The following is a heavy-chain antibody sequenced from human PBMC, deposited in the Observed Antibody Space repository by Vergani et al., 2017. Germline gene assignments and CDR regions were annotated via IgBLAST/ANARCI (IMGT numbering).Heavy chain of an antibody. CDR3: ARKGYCSGGSCCSVPFDP. J-gene: IGHJ5*02. CDR2: ISSSSSTI. D-gene: IGHD2-15*01. Sequence: EVQLVESGGGLVQPGGSLRLSCAASGFTFSSYSMNWVRQAPGKGLEWVSYISSSSSTIYYADSVKGRFTISRDNAKNSLYLQMNSLRDEDTAVYYCARKGYCSGGSCCSVPFDPWGQGTLVTVSS. CDR1: GFTFSSYS. V-gene: IGHV3-48*02.